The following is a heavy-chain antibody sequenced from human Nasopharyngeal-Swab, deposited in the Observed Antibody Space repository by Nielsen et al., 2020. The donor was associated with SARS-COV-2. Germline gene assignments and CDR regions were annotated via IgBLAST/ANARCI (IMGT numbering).Heavy chain of an antibody. Sequence: GESLKISCAASGFTFSSHAMSWVRQAPGKGLDWVSSISANGGNTYYADSVKGRVTISRDNSQNMLYLQMNSLSAEDTAVYHCAKDLYSDYYMDVWGKGTTVTVSS. CDR3: AKDLYSDYYMDV. CDR2: ISANGGNT. D-gene: IGHD4-11*01. J-gene: IGHJ6*03. V-gene: IGHV3-23*01. CDR1: GFTFSSHA.